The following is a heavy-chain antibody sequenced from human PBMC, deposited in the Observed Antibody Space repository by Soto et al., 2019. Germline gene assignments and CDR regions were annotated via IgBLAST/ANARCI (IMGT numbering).Heavy chain of an antibody. CDR1: GGSFSSSA. D-gene: IGHD3-22*01. CDR3: ARGRYDSSGYDFDY. V-gene: IGHV1-69*06. CDR2: IIPMFGTA. J-gene: IGHJ4*02. Sequence: QVQLVQSGAEVKKPGSSVKVSCKASGGSFSSSAFSWVRQAPGQGLEWMGGIIPMFGTANYAQKFQGRVTIFADKSTSIVYMELSSLRFEDTAVYYGARGRYDSSGYDFDYWGQGTLVTIST.